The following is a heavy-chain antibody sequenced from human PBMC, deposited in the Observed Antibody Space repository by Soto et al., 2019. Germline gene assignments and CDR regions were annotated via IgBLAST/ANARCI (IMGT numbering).Heavy chain of an antibody. CDR3: VRDLHEPLPADVLRVTK. CDR2: IYYSGKT. Sequence: TSETLSLTCTLSGASITSTTYFWAWIRKPPGKGLEWVGSIYYSGKTHYNPSLKSRVTISVDRSKNQSSLSLQMNSLRADDTAIYYCVRDLHEPLPADVLRVTKWGQGTQVTV. D-gene: IGHD3-3*01. J-gene: IGHJ4*02. CDR1: GASITSTTYF. V-gene: IGHV4-39*02.